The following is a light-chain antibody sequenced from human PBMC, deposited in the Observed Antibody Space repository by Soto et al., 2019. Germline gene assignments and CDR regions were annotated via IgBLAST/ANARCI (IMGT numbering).Light chain of an antibody. CDR2: EVT. J-gene: IGLJ1*01. CDR1: SGDVGGYNL. V-gene: IGLV2-23*02. Sequence: QSALTQPASVSGSPGQSITIPCTGTSGDVGGYNLVSWYQQHPGKGPKLMIYEVTERPSGVSNRFSGSKSGNTASLTISGLQPDDEADYYCCSYAGNSEVFGTGTKLTVL. CDR3: CSYAGNSEV.